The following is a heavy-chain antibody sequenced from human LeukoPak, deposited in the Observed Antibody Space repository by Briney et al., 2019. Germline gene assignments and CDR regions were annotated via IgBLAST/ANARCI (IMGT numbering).Heavy chain of an antibody. V-gene: IGHV3-33*01. CDR1: GFTFSRNG. CDR2: IWSDGSNK. D-gene: IGHD3-10*01. CDR3: AVFYYGGH. Sequence: PGGSLTLSCAASGFTFSRNGMHWVRQAPGKGLEWVAVIWSDGSNKYYADSVKGRFTISRDNSKNTLYLQMNSLRAEDTAVYYCAVFYYGGHWGQGTLVTVSS. J-gene: IGHJ4*02.